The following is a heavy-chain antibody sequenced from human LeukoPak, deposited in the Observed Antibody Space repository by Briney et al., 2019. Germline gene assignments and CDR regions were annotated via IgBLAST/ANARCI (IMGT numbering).Heavy chain of an antibody. D-gene: IGHD6-19*01. CDR2: ISGSGGST. CDR3: AKRAVAGTGPLDY. CDR1: GFTFSSAW. V-gene: IGHV3-23*01. Sequence: GGSLRLSCEASGFTFSSAWMSWVRQAPGKGLERVSVISGSGGSTYYADSVKGRFTISRDNSKNTLYLQMNSLRAEDTAVYYCAKRAVAGTGPLDYWGQGTLVTVSS. J-gene: IGHJ4*02.